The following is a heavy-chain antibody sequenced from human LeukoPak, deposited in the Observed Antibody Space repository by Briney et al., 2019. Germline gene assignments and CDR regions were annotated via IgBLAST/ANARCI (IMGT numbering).Heavy chain of an antibody. V-gene: IGHV7-4-1*02. CDR2: INTNTGSP. J-gene: IGHJ4*02. CDR3: ARSNNDGDYLGVGFDY. Sequence: GASVKVSCKASGGTFSSYAISWVRQAPGQGLEWMRWINTNTGSPTNAQGFTGRFVFSLDTSVRTAYLQISSLKTEDTAVYYCARSNNDGDYLGVGFDYWGQGTLVTVSS. D-gene: IGHD4-17*01. CDR1: GGTFSSYA.